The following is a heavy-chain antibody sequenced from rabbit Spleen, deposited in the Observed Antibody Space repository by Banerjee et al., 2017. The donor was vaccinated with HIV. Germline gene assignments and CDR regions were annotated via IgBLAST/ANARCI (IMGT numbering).Heavy chain of an antibody. CDR3: ARNFDL. CDR1: GFSFSPVNW. J-gene: IGHJ4*01. Sequence: QSLEESGGDLVKPGGSLKLTCTASGFSFSPVNWIYWVRQAPGKGLEWIGTIYAGSTGTTDYARWAKGRFTISKTSSTTVTLQMTSLTAADTATYFCARNFDLWGPGTLVTVS. V-gene: IGHV1S40*01. CDR2: IYAGSTGTT.